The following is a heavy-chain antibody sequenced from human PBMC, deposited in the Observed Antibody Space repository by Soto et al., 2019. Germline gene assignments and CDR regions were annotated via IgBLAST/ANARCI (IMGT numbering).Heavy chain of an antibody. CDR2: INHSGST. CDR3: ARVKRRYPYDY. CDR1: GGSFSGYY. V-gene: IGHV4-34*01. J-gene: IGHJ4*02. Sequence: SETLSLTCAVYGGSFSGYYWSWIRQPPGKGLEWIGEINHSGSTNYNPSLKSRVTISVDTSKNQFSLKLSSVTAADTAVYYCARVKRRYPYDYWGQGTLVTVSS. D-gene: IGHD1-1*01.